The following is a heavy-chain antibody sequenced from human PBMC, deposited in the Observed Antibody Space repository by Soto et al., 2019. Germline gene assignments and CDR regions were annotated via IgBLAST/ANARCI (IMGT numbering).Heavy chain of an antibody. CDR3: AREGRDYWFDP. D-gene: IGHD3-10*01. J-gene: IGHJ5*02. CDR1: GGTFSSYT. Sequence: SVKVSCKASGGTFSSYTISWVRQAPGQGLEWMGRIIPILGIANYAQKFQGRVTITADKSTSTAYMELSSLRSEDTAVYYCAREGRDYWFDPWGQGTLVTVSS. CDR2: IIPILGIA. V-gene: IGHV1-69*04.